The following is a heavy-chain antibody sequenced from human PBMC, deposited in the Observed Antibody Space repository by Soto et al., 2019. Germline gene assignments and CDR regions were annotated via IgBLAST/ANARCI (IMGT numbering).Heavy chain of an antibody. J-gene: IGHJ5*02. V-gene: IGHV4-31*03. Sequence: PSETLSLTCTVSGGSISSGGYYWSWIRQHPGKGLEWIGYIYYSGSTYYNPSLKSRVTISVDTSKNQFSLKLSSVTAADTAVYYCARDRITMTKYRRPGPLDPWGQGTLVTVSS. CDR2: IYYSGST. CDR3: ARDRITMTKYRRPGPLDP. CDR1: GGSISSGGYY. D-gene: IGHD3-22*01.